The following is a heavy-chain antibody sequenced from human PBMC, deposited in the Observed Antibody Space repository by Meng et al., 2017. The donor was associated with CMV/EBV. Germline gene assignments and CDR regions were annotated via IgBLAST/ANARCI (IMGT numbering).Heavy chain of an antibody. V-gene: IGHV3-74*03. Sequence: EEPVVASGGGLVRPGVSLRFSCAASGFTFSDYWMHWVRQAPGEGPVWVSRIDTDGTVTSYAESVRGRFTISRDNSKNTLYLQMNDLRAGDSGVYYCVRDLVGDRDSWGHGTLVTVSS. CDR2: IDTDGTVT. CDR3: VRDLVGDRDS. J-gene: IGHJ5*01. D-gene: IGHD3-16*01. CDR1: GFTFSDYW.